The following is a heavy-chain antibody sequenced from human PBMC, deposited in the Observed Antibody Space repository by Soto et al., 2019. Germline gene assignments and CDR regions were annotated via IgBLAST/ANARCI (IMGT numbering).Heavy chain of an antibody. CDR1: GYSFTSYW. D-gene: IGHD2-15*01. CDR2: IYPGDSDT. Sequence: HGESLKIYCQGPGYSFTSYWIGWVRQMPGKGLEWMGIIYPGDSDTRDSPSFHGQFIISADKSISTAYLQWSSLKASDTAMYYCARYDRVVLDYWGQGTLVTVSS. J-gene: IGHJ4*02. CDR3: ARYDRVVLDY. V-gene: IGHV5-51*01.